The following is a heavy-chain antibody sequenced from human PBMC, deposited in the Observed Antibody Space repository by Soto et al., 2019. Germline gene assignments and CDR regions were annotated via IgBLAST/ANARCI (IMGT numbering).Heavy chain of an antibody. CDR2: IKSKSDGGTR. D-gene: IGHD2-8*02. J-gene: IGHJ6*02. CDR3: NTDRRLLATGGVLPRNPAQIYHYHPGMDV. V-gene: IGHV3-15*07. CDR1: GITFSDAW. Sequence: DVQVVESGGGLVKPGGSLRLSCVFSGITFSDAWMDWVRQAPGKGLEWVGRIKSKSDGGTRDYAAPVKGRFTISRDDSQNTLYLQMNSLKTEDTGVYYCNTDRRLLATGGVLPRNPAQIYHYHPGMDVWGQGTTVTVSS.